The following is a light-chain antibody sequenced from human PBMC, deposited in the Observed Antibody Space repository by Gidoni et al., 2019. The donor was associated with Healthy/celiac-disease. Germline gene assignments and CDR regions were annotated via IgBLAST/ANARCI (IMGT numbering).Light chain of an antibody. CDR3: QQYNNWPTLT. CDR2: GAS. Sequence: EIVMTQSPATLSVSPGVRATLSCRASQSVSSNLAWYQQKPGQAPRILIYGASTRATGIPARFSGSGSGTEFTLTLSSLQSEDFAVYYCQQYNNWPTLTFGGGTKVEIK. CDR1: QSVSSN. J-gene: IGKJ4*01. V-gene: IGKV3-15*01.